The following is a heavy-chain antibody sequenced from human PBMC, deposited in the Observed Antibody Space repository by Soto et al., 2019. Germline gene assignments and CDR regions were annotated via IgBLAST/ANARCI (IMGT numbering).Heavy chain of an antibody. CDR3: ARANRYCSSTSCYSFSFDP. CDR2: IKQDGSEK. D-gene: IGHD2-2*01. J-gene: IGHJ5*02. Sequence: GGSLRLSCAASGFTFSSYWMNWVRQAPGKGLEWVANIKQDGSEKYYVDSVKGRFTISRDNAKNSLYLQMNSLRAEDTAVYYCARANRYCSSTSCYSFSFDPWGQGTLVTVSS. V-gene: IGHV3-7*01. CDR1: GFTFSSYW.